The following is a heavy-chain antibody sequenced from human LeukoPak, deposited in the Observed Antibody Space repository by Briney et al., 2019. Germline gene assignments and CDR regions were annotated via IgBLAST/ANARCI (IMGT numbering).Heavy chain of an antibody. CDR2: INHSGST. D-gene: IGHD3-10*01. V-gene: IGHV4-34*01. Sequence: SETLSLTCAVYGGSFSGYYWSWIRQPPGKGLEWIGEINHSGSTNYNPSLKSRVTISVDTSKNPFSLKLSSVTAADTAVYYCARGAMVRGVIYYFDYWGQGTLVTVSS. CDR3: ARGAMVRGVIYYFDY. J-gene: IGHJ4*02. CDR1: GGSFSGYY.